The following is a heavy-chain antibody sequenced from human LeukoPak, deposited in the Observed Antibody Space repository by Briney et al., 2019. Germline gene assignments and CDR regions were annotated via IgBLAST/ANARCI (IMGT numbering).Heavy chain of an antibody. CDR1: GFTFSSYW. CDR3: ARAIRGSAVDTGDR. J-gene: IGHJ4*02. CDR2: IKNDGSEE. D-gene: IGHD3-10*01. Sequence: GSLRLSCAASGFTFSSYWMRWVRQAPGKGLEGVANIKNDGSEEYYVDSVKGRFTISRDNAKNSLFPQMNSLTVEDTAVYYCARAIRGSAVDTGDRWGQGTLVTVSS. V-gene: IGHV3-7*01.